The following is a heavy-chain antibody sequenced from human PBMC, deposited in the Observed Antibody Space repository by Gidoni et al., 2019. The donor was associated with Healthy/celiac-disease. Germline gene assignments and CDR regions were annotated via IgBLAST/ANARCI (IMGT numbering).Heavy chain of an antibody. V-gene: IGHV3-48*03. CDR1: GFPFSSYE. CDR3: ARQPLSGAYFDY. CDR2: ISSSGSTI. Sequence: EVQLVESGGGLVQPGGSLRLSCAASGFPFSSYEMNWVRQAPGKGLEWVSYISSSGSTIYYADSVKGRFTISRDNAKNSLYLQMNSLRAEDTAVYYCARQPLSGAYFDYWGQGTLVTVSS. J-gene: IGHJ4*02.